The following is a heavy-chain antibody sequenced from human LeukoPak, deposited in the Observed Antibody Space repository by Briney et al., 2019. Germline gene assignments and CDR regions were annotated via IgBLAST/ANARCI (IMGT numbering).Heavy chain of an antibody. CDR3: ARGSLYYYYYMDV. CDR1: GYSFTTYW. Sequence: GESLKISCKGSGYSFTTYWIGWIRQMPGKGLEWMGIIYPGDSDTRYSPFFQGQVTISADKSISTAYLQWSSLKASDTAMYYCARGSLYYYYYMDVWGKGTTVTVSS. V-gene: IGHV5-51*01. J-gene: IGHJ6*03. CDR2: IYPGDSDT.